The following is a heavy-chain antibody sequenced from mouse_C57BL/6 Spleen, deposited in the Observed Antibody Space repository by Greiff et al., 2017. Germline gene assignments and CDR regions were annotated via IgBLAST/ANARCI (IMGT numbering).Heavy chain of an antibody. CDR2: IYPRSGNT. Sequence: QVQLKQSGAELARPGASVKLSCKASGYTFTSYGISWVKQRTGQGLEWIGDIYPRSGNTYYNEKFKGKATLTADKSSSTAYMELRILTSEDSAVYFCASDEYYYYYWGQGTTLTVSS. J-gene: IGHJ2*01. V-gene: IGHV1-81*01. D-gene: IGHD2-3*01. CDR1: GYTFTSYG. CDR3: ASDEYYYYY.